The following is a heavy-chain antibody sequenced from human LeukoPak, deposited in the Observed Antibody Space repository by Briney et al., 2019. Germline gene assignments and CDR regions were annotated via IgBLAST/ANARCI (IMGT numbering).Heavy chain of an antibody. J-gene: IGHJ4*02. CDR1: GFTFSSNA. CDR2: ISGSGGST. D-gene: IGHD6-19*01. Sequence: GGSLRLSCSASGFTFSSNAMSWVRQAPGKGLEWVSAISGSGGSTYYADSVKGRFTISRDNSKNTLYLQMNSLRAEDTAVYYCAKLPDSSGWPEYYFDYWGQGTLVTVSS. V-gene: IGHV3-23*01. CDR3: AKLPDSSGWPEYYFDY.